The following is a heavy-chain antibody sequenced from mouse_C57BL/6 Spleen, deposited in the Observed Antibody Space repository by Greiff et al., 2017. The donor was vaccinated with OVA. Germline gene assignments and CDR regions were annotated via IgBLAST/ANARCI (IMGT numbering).Heavy chain of an antibody. V-gene: IGHV1-12*01. CDR2: IYPGNGDT. D-gene: IGHD1-1*01. CDR1: GYTFTSYN. J-gene: IGHJ2*01. CDR3: ARWGYYASREVYFDY. Sequence: QVQLQQSGAELVRPGASVKMSCKASGYTFTSYNMHWVKQTPRQGLEWIGAIYPGNGDTSYNQKFKGKATLTVDKSSSTAYMQLSSLTSEDSAVYFWARWGYYASREVYFDYWGQGTTLTVSS.